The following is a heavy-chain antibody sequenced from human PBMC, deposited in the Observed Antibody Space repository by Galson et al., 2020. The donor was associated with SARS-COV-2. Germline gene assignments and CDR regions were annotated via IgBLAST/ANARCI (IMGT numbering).Heavy chain of an antibody. CDR1: GGTFSSYA. CDR3: ARVGAGDYLESYYYYGMDV. V-gene: IGHV1-69*13. D-gene: IGHD4-17*01. CDR2: IIPIFGTA. J-gene: IGHJ6*02. Sequence: SVKVSCKASGGTFSSYAISWVRQAPGQGLEWMGGIIPIFGTANYAQKFQGRVTITADESTSTAYMELSSLRSEDTAVYYCARVGAGDYLESYYYYGMDVWGQGTTVTVSS.